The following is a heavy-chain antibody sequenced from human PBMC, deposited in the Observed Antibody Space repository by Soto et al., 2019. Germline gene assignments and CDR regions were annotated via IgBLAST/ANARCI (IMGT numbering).Heavy chain of an antibody. V-gene: IGHV1-69*12. CDR2: IIPMFGTA. CDR3: AQTLGSAVAGPGRFDL. J-gene: IGHJ2*01. CDR1: GGTFSRYA. Sequence: QVQLVQSGAEVKKYGSSVKVSCKASGGTFSRYAISWVRQAPGQGLEWMGGIIPMFGTANYAQKFQGRVTITADESTSTAYMELSSLRSDDTAVYYCAQTLGSAVAGPGRFDLWGRGTLVRVSS. D-gene: IGHD6-19*01.